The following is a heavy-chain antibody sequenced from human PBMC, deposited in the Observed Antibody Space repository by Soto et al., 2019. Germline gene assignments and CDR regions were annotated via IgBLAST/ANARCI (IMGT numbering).Heavy chain of an antibody. D-gene: IGHD2-8*01. V-gene: IGHV3-23*01. CDR2: ISGGGGGI. Sequence: GGSLRLSCAASGFTFSSYARSWVRQAPGKGLEWVSSISGGGGGIYYADSVKGRFTISRDNAKNSLFLQMNSLRAEDTAVYYCARRYCTNGVCPFDSWGQGTLVTVSS. CDR3: ARRYCTNGVCPFDS. CDR1: GFTFSSYA. J-gene: IGHJ4*02.